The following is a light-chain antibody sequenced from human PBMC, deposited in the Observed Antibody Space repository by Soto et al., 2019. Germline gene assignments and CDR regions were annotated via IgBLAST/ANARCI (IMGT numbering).Light chain of an antibody. CDR3: AAWDDSLNEYV. CDR1: SSNIGRNS. Sequence: QSVLTQAPSVSGTPGQRVTITCSGSSSNIGRNSVNWYLHLPGTAPELLTHGNNHRPSGVPDRFSGSKSGTSASLAISGLQPEDEADYCCAAWDDSLNEYVFGDGTKVTVL. CDR2: GNN. V-gene: IGLV1-44*01. J-gene: IGLJ1*01.